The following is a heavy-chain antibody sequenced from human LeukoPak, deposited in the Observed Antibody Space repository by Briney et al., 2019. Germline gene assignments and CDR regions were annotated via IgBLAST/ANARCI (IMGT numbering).Heavy chain of an antibody. CDR3: ARVGYGVWMSFDY. CDR1: GGSISSYY. CDR2: IYYSGGT. Sequence: SETLSLTCTVSGGSISSYYWSWIRQPPGKGLEWIGYIYYSGGTNYNPSLKSRVAISVDTSKNQFSLKLSSVTAADTAVYYCARVGYGVWMSFDYWGQGTLATVSS. D-gene: IGHD5-12*01. V-gene: IGHV4-59*08. J-gene: IGHJ4*02.